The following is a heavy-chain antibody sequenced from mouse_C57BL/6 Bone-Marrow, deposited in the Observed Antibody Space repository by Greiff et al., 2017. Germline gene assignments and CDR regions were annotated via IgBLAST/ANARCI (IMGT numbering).Heavy chain of an antibody. Sequence: VQLQQSGGDLVKPGGSLKLSCAASGFTFSSYGMSWVRQTPDKRLEWVATISSGGSYTYYPDSVKGRFTISRDNAKNTLYLQMSSLKSEDTAMYYCASLPPYAMDYWGQGTSVTVSS. V-gene: IGHV5-6*01. J-gene: IGHJ4*01. CDR3: ASLPPYAMDY. CDR1: GFTFSSYG. CDR2: ISSGGSYT. D-gene: IGHD2-10*01.